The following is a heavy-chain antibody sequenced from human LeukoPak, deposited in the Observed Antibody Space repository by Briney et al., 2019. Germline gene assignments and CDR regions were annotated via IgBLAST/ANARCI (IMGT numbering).Heavy chain of an antibody. CDR1: GFTLSTYE. J-gene: IGHJ4*02. CDR2: INEYGREI. CDR3: ARDYKGWFDY. D-gene: IGHD5-24*01. V-gene: IGHV3-7*01. Sequence: GGSLRLSCAASGFTLSTYEMHWVRQAPGKGLEWVANINEYGREIHYVDSVKGRFTISRDNAKNSLYLQMNSLRVEDTAVYYCARDYKGWFDYWGQGTLVTVSS.